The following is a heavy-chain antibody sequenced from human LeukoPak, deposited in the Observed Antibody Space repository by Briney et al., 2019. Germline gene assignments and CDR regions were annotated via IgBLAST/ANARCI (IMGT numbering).Heavy chain of an antibody. Sequence: GRSLRLSCAASDLTFDGYTMNWARHAPGKGREWVSAISSNSNYIYYADSVKGRFTISRDNAKNLVFLQMNSLRAEDTALYYCATDSSGWYWGQGTLVTVSS. CDR1: DLTFDGYT. D-gene: IGHD6-19*01. V-gene: IGHV3-21*01. J-gene: IGHJ4*02. CDR3: ATDSSGWY. CDR2: ISSNSNYI.